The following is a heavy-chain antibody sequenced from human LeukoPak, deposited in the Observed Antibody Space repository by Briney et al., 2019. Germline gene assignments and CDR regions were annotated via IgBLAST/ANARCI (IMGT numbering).Heavy chain of an antibody. CDR2: ISSSGSTI. J-gene: IGHJ4*02. CDR1: GFTFSSYE. D-gene: IGHD1-26*01. CDR3: ARVREQWELLPYFDY. Sequence: GGSLRLSCAASGFTFSSYEMNWVRQAPGKGLEWLSYISSSGSTIYYADSVKGRFTISRDNAKNSLYLQMNSLRAEDTAVYYCARVREQWELLPYFDYWGQGTLVTVSS. V-gene: IGHV3-48*03.